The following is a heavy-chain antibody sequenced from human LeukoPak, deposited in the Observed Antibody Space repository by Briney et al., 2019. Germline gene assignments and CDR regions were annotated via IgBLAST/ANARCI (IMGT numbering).Heavy chain of an antibody. CDR2: INPNSGGT. V-gene: IGHV1-2*02. CDR1: GYTFTGYY. D-gene: IGHD6-19*01. CDR3: ARVEYSSGWYSGQFDY. Sequence: GASVKVSCKASGYTFTGYYMHWVRPAPGQGLEWMGWINPNSGGTNYAQKFQGRVTMTRDTSISTAYMELSRLRSDDTAVYYCARVEYSSGWYSGQFDYWGQGTLVTVSS. J-gene: IGHJ4*02.